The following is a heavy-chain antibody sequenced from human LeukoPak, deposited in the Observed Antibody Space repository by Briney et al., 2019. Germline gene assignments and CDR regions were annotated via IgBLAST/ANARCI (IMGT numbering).Heavy chain of an antibody. V-gene: IGHV1-18*01. CDR3: ARDFSPVGLPFY. CDR1: GYTFTSYG. D-gene: IGHD1-7*01. CDR2: ISAYNGNT. J-gene: IGHJ4*02. Sequence: ASVKVSCKASGYTFTSYGISWVRQAPGQGLEWMGWISAYNGNTNYAQKLRGRVTMTTDTSTSTAYMELRSLRSDDTAVYYCARDFSPVGLPFYWGQGTLVTVSS.